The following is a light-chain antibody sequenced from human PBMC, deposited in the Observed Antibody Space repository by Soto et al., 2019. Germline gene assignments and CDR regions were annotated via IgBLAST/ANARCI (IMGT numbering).Light chain of an antibody. CDR3: QQYEDVPT. Sequence: DIQLTQSPSFLSASVGDSVTITCQASQDISNFLNWYHQRPGKAPKLLISDASSLQGGVPSRYRGSGEGTKFVLSITSLQPEDIGSYYCQQYEDVPTFGQGTKVGVK. J-gene: IGKJ2*01. CDR1: QDISNF. V-gene: IGKV1-33*01. CDR2: DAS.